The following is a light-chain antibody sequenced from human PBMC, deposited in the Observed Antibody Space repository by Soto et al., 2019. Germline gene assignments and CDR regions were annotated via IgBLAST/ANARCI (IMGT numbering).Light chain of an antibody. CDR3: QQYNNWPYT. V-gene: IGKV3-15*01. Sequence: EIVMTQSPDTLSVSPGERATLSCRASQSVRTNLDWYQQKPGQAPRLLIYGASTRATGIPARFSGSGSGTEFTLTISSLQSEDFAVYHCQQYNNWPYTFGQGTKLEIK. J-gene: IGKJ2*01. CDR2: GAS. CDR1: QSVRTN.